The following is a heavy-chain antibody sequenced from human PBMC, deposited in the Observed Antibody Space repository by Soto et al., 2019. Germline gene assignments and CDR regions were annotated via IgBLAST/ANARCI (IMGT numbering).Heavy chain of an antibody. CDR1: GDSINYKNW. CDR2: IYHSGST. Sequence: SETLSLTCTVSGDSINYKNWWSWVRQPPGKGLEWIGEIYHSGSTNYNPSLKSRVTISVDKSKNQFSLKLSSVTAADTAVYYCARAAMGGSSWPFDYWGQGTLVTVSS. D-gene: IGHD6-13*01. V-gene: IGHV4-4*02. J-gene: IGHJ4*02. CDR3: ARAAMGGSSWPFDY.